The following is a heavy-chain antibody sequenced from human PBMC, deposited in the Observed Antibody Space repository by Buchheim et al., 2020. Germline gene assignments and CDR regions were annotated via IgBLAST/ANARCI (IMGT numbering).Heavy chain of an antibody. CDR3: APSFKQLALFDY. Sequence: QLQLQESGPGLVKPSETLSLTCTVSSGSISSSSYYWGWIRQPPGKGLEWIGSIYYSGSTYYNPSLKSRVTISVDTSKNQFSLKLSSVTAADTAVYYCAPSFKQLALFDYWGQGTL. CDR2: IYYSGST. V-gene: IGHV4-39*07. J-gene: IGHJ4*02. CDR1: SGSISSSSYY. D-gene: IGHD6-6*01.